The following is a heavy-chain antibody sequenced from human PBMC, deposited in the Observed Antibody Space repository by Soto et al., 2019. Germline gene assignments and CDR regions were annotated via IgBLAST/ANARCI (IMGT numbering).Heavy chain of an antibody. J-gene: IGHJ4*02. CDR1: GYSISSGYY. CDR3: ARVGIAVAEGDY. Sequence: SETLSLTCAVSGYSISSGYYWGWIRQPPGKGLEWIGSIYHSGSTYYNPSLKSRVTISVDTSKNQFSLKLSSVTAADTAVYYCARVGIAVAEGDYWGQGTLVTVSS. CDR2: IYHSGST. V-gene: IGHV4-38-2*01. D-gene: IGHD6-19*01.